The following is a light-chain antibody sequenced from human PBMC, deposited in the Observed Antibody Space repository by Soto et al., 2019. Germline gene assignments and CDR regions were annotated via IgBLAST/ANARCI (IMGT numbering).Light chain of an antibody. V-gene: IGLV2-14*03. J-gene: IGLJ1*01. CDR1: SSDVGDSNY. CDR2: DVS. Sequence: QSALTQPASVSGSPGQSITISCTGTSSDVGDSNYVSWYQQHPGKAPKLMIYDVSNRPSGVSNRVSGAKSGNTASLTISGLQAEDEADYYCGSYSSSSTLYVFGTGTKLTVL. CDR3: GSYSSSSTLYV.